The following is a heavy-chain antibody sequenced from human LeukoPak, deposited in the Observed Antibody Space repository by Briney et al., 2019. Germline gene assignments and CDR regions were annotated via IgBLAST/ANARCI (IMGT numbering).Heavy chain of an antibody. D-gene: IGHD1-26*01. CDR3: AREGGASWYFDY. CDR1: GFTFSSYS. J-gene: IGHJ4*02. Sequence: GGSLRLSCAASGFTFSSYSMNWVRQAPGKGLEWVSYISSSSTIYYADSVKGRFTISRDNAKNSLYLQMNSLRDEDTAVYYCAREGGASWYFDYWGQGTLVTVSS. CDR2: ISSSSTI. V-gene: IGHV3-48*02.